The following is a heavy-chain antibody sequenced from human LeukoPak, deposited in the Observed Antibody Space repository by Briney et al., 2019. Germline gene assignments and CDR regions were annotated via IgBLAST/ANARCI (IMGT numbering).Heavy chain of an antibody. CDR2: ISATGSNT. CDR3: AKSRARIAVAGTVYFQH. V-gene: IGHV3-23*01. J-gene: IGHJ1*01. D-gene: IGHD6-19*01. CDR1: GFTFRDYA. Sequence: GGSLRLSCAASGFTFRDYAMSWVRQAPGRGLEWVSAISATGSNTNYADSARGRFTISRDNSKNTLYIQMNSLRAEDTAVYYCAKSRARIAVAGTVYFQHWGQGTLVTVSS.